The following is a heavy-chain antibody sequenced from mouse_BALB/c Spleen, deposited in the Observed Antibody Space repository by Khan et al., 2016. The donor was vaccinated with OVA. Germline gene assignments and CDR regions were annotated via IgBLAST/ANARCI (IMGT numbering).Heavy chain of an antibody. D-gene: IGHD2-10*01. CDR1: GFSLTNYG. CDR2: IWSDGST. Sequence: VQLEVSGPGLVAPSQSLSITCTISGFSLTNYGVHWVRQPPGKGLEWLVVIWSDGSTTYNSALKSRLTITKDNSKSQVFLKMNSLQTDDTAIYFCARQPYYHYNVMDYWGQGTSVTVSS. CDR3: ARQPYYHYNVMDY. V-gene: IGHV2-6-1*01. J-gene: IGHJ4*01.